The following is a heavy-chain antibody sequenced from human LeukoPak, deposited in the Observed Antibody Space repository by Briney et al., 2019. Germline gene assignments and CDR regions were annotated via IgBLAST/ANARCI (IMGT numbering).Heavy chain of an antibody. CDR1: GFTFSNYA. CDR3: AKYTGDSSRTFDY. J-gene: IGHJ4*02. CDR2: INSFGGGI. D-gene: IGHD7-27*01. V-gene: IGHV3-23*01. Sequence: PGGSLRLSCAASGFTFSNYAMTWVRQAPGKGLEWVSAINSFGGGIYYTDSVKGRFTIYRDNSKKTLYLQMNGLRAEDTAIYYCAKYTGDSSRTFDYWGQGTLVTVSS.